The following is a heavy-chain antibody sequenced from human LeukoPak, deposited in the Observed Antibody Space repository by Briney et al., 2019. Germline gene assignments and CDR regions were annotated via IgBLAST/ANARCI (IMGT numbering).Heavy chain of an antibody. CDR2: ISGSGGST. J-gene: IGHJ4*02. Sequence: GGSLRLSCAASGFTFSSYAMSWVRQAPGKGLEWVSGISGSGGSTYYADSVKGRFTISRDNSKNTLYLQMNSLRAEDTAVYYCAKAGCSSSNCYIDYWGQGTLVAVSS. CDR1: GFTFSSYA. V-gene: IGHV3-23*01. D-gene: IGHD2-2*02. CDR3: AKAGCSSSNCYIDY.